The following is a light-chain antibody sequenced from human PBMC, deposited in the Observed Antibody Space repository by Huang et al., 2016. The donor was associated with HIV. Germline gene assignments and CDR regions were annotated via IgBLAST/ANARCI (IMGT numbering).Light chain of an antibody. CDR1: QSISGD. Sequence: DIQMTQSPSSVSASVGDRVVISCRASQSISGDLNWYQQSPGKPPNLLSYAAASVQGGGPSRFSGSESGTDFTLTITNLQPEDSATYYCQQSSSTPWTFGPGTKVEVK. J-gene: IGKJ1*01. V-gene: IGKV1-39*01. CDR3: QQSSSTPWT. CDR2: AAA.